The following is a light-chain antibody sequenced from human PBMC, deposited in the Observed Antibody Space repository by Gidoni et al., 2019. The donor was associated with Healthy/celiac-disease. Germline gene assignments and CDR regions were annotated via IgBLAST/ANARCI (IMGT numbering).Light chain of an antibody. CDR3: AAWDDSLLWV. V-gene: IGLV1-47*02. CDR2: SNN. CDR1: SSNIGSNY. J-gene: IGLJ3*02. Sequence: QSVLTQPPSASGTPGQRVTISCSGSSSNIGSNYVYWYQQLPGTAPKLLIYSNNQRPSGVPDRFSGSKSGTSASLAISGLRSEGEADYYCAAWDDSLLWVFGGGTKLTVL.